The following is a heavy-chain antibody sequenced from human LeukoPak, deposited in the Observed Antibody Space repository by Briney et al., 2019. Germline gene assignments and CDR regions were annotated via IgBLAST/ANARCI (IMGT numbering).Heavy chain of an antibody. J-gene: IGHJ4*02. Sequence: GGSLRLSCAASGFTFSSYEMNWVRQAPGKGLEWVSYISSSGSTIYYADSVKGRFTISRDNAKNSLNLQMNSLRAEDTAVYYCARDYRYSGPDYWGQGTLATVSS. CDR1: GFTFSSYE. CDR3: ARDYRYSGPDY. V-gene: IGHV3-48*03. CDR2: ISSSGSTI. D-gene: IGHD5-12*01.